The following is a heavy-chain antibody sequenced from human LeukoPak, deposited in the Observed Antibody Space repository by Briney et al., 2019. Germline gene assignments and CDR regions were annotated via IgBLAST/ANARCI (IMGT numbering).Heavy chain of an antibody. D-gene: IGHD6-6*01. CDR2: INPNSGGT. CDR1: GYTFTGYY. CDR3: ARTIAARRLGSWFDP. V-gene: IGHV1-2*02. Sequence: ASVKVSCKASGYTFTGYYMHWVRQAPGQGLEWMGWINPNSGGTNFAQKFQGRVTMTRNTSITTAYMELSSLRSEDTAVYYCARTIAARRLGSWFDPWGQGTLVTVSS. J-gene: IGHJ5*02.